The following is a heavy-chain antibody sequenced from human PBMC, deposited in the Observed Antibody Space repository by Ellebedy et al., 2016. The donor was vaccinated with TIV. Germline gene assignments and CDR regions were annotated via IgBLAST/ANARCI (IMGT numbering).Heavy chain of an antibody. Sequence: GGSLRLXXAASGFTFSDYYMSWIRQAPGKGLEWVSYISSSSSYTNYADSVKGRFTISRDNAKNSLYLQMNSLRAEDTAVYYCARDTRGRYYDSSGYNKGGAFDIWGQGTMVTVSS. D-gene: IGHD3-22*01. CDR1: GFTFSDYY. J-gene: IGHJ3*02. CDR2: ISSSSSYT. CDR3: ARDTRGRYYDSSGYNKGGAFDI. V-gene: IGHV3-11*05.